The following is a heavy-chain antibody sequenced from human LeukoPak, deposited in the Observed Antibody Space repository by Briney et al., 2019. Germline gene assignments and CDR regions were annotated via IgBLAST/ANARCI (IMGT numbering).Heavy chain of an antibody. CDR2: INHSGST. D-gene: IGHD3-9*01. Sequence: PSETLSLTCAVYGGSFSGYYWSWIRQPPGKGLEWIGEINHSGSTNYNPSLKSRVTISVDTSKNQFSLKLSSVTAADTAVYYCARHKLLRYFDWLAQGWFDPWGQGTLVTVSS. V-gene: IGHV4-34*01. CDR1: GGSFSGYY. J-gene: IGHJ5*02. CDR3: ARHKLLRYFDWLAQGWFDP.